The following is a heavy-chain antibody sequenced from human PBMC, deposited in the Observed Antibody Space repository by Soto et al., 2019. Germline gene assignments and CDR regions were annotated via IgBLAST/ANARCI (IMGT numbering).Heavy chain of an antibody. CDR2: IDTVGDT. D-gene: IGHD2-2*01. Sequence: ESGGGLVQPGGSLRLSCAASGFTFSTYDMHWVRHATGKGLEWVSAIDTVGDTWYAGSVKGRFTISRENAKNSPYLQMDSLRAGDTAVYYCVREIVPAGSHFYYGLDVWGQGTTVTVSS. CDR3: VREIVPAGSHFYYGLDV. CDR1: GFTFSTYD. V-gene: IGHV3-13*01. J-gene: IGHJ6*02.